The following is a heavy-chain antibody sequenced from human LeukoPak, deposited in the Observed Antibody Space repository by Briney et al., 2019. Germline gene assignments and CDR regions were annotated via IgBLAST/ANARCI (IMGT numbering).Heavy chain of an antibody. CDR2: ISGSGGST. CDR1: GFTVSSTH. CDR3: ATSKVWFGELYGWFDP. D-gene: IGHD3-10*01. J-gene: IGHJ5*02. Sequence: GGSLRLSCEASGFTVSSTHMVWVRQAPGKGLEWVSAISGSGGSTYYADSVKGRFTISRDNSKNTLYLQMNSLRAEDTAVYYCATSKVWFGELYGWFDPWGQGTLVTVSS. V-gene: IGHV3-23*01.